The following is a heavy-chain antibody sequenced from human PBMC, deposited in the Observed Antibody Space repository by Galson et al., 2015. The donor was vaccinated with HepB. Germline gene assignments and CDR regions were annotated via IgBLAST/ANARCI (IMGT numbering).Heavy chain of an antibody. Sequence: SLRLSCAASGFTVSSNYMSWVRQAPGKGLEWVTYINLDGSDKYYVDSVEGRFTISRDNARNSVFLQMTSLRDEDTAVYYCARGHFGLDVWGQGTTVIVSS. V-gene: IGHV3-7*03. CDR3: ARGHFGLDV. CDR2: INLDGSDK. J-gene: IGHJ6*02. CDR1: GFTVSSNY.